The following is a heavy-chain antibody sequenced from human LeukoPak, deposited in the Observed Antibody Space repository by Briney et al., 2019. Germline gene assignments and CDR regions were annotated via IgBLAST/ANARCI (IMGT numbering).Heavy chain of an antibody. V-gene: IGHV3-7*03. Sequence: GGSLRLSCAASGFTFSSYRMNWARQAPGKGLEWVASINHNGNVNYYVDSVKGRFTISRDNAKNSLYLQMNSLGAEDTALYHCARALYYDFWSGSPDDAFDIWGQGTMVTVSS. J-gene: IGHJ3*02. D-gene: IGHD3-3*01. CDR2: INHNGNVN. CDR1: GFTFSSYR. CDR3: ARALYYDFWSGSPDDAFDI.